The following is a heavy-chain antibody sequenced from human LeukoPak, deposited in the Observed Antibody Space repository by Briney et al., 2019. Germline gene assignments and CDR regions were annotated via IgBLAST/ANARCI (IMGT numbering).Heavy chain of an antibody. CDR2: IYYSGST. D-gene: IGHD1-26*01. Sequence: TSETLSLTCTVSGGSICSYYWSWIRQPPGKGLEWIGYIYYSGSTNYNPSLKSRVTISVDTSKNQFSLKLSSVTAADTAVYYCARDVPMYSGSHLYYYMDVWGKGTTVTVSS. J-gene: IGHJ6*03. CDR3: ARDVPMYSGSHLYYYMDV. V-gene: IGHV4-59*01. CDR1: GGSICSYY.